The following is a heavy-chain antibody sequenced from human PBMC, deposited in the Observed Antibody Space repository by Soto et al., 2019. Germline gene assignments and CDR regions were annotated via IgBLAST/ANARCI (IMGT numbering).Heavy chain of an antibody. V-gene: IGHV4-30-4*08. J-gene: IGHJ4*02. D-gene: IGHD3-22*01. CDR1: GGSISSGDYY. CDR3: ARESDSSGYYHHFDY. CDR2: IYYSGST. Sequence: PSETLSHTCTVSGGSISSGDYYWSWIRQPPVKVLEWIGYIYYSGSTYYNPSLQSRVTISVDPSKNQFSLKLSSVPAADTAVYYCARESDSSGYYHHFDYWGQGTLVTVSS.